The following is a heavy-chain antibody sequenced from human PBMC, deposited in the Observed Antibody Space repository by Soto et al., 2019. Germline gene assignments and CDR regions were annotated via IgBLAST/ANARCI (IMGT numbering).Heavy chain of an antibody. CDR1: GGTFSSYA. D-gene: IGHD3-3*01. CDR3: ARDITIFGVVIVPAFDI. V-gene: IGHV1-69*13. J-gene: IGHJ3*02. Sequence: SVKVSCKASGGTFSSYAISWVRQAPGQGLEWMGGIIPIFGTANYAQKFQGRVTITADESTSTAYMELSGLRSEDTAVYYCARDITIFGVVIVPAFDIWGQGTMVTVSS. CDR2: IIPIFGTA.